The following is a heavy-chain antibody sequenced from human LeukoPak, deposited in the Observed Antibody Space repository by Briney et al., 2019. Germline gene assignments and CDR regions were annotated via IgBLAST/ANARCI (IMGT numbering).Heavy chain of an antibody. Sequence: PSETLSLTCTVSGGSISSSSYYWGWIRQPPGKGLEWIGSIYYSGSTYYNPSLKSRVTISVDTSKNQFSLRLSSVTAADTAVYYCARHRVKGTGNELDYWGQGTLVTVSS. D-gene: IGHD1-1*01. J-gene: IGHJ4*02. V-gene: IGHV4-39*01. CDR3: ARHRVKGTGNELDY. CDR1: GGSISSSSYY. CDR2: IYYSGST.